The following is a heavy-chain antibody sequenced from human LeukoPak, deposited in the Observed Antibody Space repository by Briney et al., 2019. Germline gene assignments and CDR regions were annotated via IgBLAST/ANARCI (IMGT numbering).Heavy chain of an antibody. CDR2: TIGSGGST. CDR1: GSTFSSNA. V-gene: IGHV3-23*01. D-gene: IGHD3-22*01. J-gene: IGHJ4*02. Sequence: GGSLRPSCAASGSTFSSNAMSWVRQAPGKGLEWVSATIGSGGSTYYADSVKGRFTISRDNSKNTLYLQMNSLRAEDTAVYYCAKDGNGYYDSSGYYYPYYFDYWGQGTLVTVSS. CDR3: AKDGNGYYDSSGYYYPYYFDY.